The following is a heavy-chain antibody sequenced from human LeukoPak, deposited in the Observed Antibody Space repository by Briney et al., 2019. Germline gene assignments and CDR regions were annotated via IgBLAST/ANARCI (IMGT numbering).Heavy chain of an antibody. Sequence: SETLSLTCTVSGGSISSSSYYWGWIRQPPGKGLEWIGSIYYSGSTYYNPSLKSRVTISVDTSKNQFSLKLSSVTAADTAVYYCARHDGYYDFWSGYWNYFDYWGQGTLVTVSS. D-gene: IGHD3-3*01. J-gene: IGHJ4*02. CDR1: GGSISSSSYY. CDR3: ARHDGYYDFWSGYWNYFDY. CDR2: IYYSGST. V-gene: IGHV4-39*01.